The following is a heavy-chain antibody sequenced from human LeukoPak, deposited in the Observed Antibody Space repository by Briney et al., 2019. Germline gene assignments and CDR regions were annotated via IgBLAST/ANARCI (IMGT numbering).Heavy chain of an antibody. Sequence: GGSLRLSCTVSGFTFNSYWMSWVRQAPGKGLEWVANIKENGSEKYYVDSVKGRFTISRDNAKDSLYLQMNSQRAEDTAVYYCARLPLTARRHFEYWGQGTLVTVSS. CDR1: GFTFNSYW. CDR3: ARLPLTARRHFEY. CDR2: IKENGSEK. J-gene: IGHJ4*02. V-gene: IGHV3-7*05. D-gene: IGHD5-18*01.